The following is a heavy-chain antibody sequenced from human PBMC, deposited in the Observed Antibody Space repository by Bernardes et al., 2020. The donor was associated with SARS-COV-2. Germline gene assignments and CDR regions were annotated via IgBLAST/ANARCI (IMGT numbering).Heavy chain of an antibody. Sequence: GGSLRLSCAASGFTFSSYAMHWVRQAPGKGLEWVAVISYDGSNKYYADSVKGRFTISRDNSKNTLYLQMNSLRAEDTAVYYCARDIVVVVAATLVRRYYYYYMDVWGKGTTVTVSS. J-gene: IGHJ6*03. CDR2: ISYDGSNK. D-gene: IGHD2-15*01. V-gene: IGHV3-30*01. CDR3: ARDIVVVVAATLVRRYYYYYMDV. CDR1: GFTFSSYA.